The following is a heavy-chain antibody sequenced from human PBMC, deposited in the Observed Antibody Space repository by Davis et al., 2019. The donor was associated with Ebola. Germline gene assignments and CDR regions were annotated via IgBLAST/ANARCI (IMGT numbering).Heavy chain of an antibody. J-gene: IGHJ5*02. Sequence: ASVKVSCKASGYTFTSYAMHWVRQAPGQRLEWMGWINAGNGNTKYSQKFQGRVTITRDTSASTAYMELSSLRSEDTAVYYWARGLGYCSGGSCYWFDPWGQGTLVTVSS. CDR1: GYTFTSYA. V-gene: IGHV1-3*01. CDR3: ARGLGYCSGGSCYWFDP. D-gene: IGHD2-15*01. CDR2: INAGNGNT.